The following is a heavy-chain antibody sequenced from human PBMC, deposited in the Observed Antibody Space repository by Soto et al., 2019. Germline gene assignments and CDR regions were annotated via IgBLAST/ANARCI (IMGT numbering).Heavy chain of an antibody. CDR3: AKTLDIAARNHYYYYYGMDV. V-gene: IGHV3-30*18. Sequence: GGSLRLSCAASGFTFSSYGMHWVRQAPGKGLEWVAVISYDGSNKYYADSVKGRFTISRDNSKNTLYLQMNSLRAEDTAVYYYAKTLDIAARNHYYYYYGMDVWGQGTTVTVSS. CDR2: ISYDGSNK. J-gene: IGHJ6*02. D-gene: IGHD6-6*01. CDR1: GFTFSSYG.